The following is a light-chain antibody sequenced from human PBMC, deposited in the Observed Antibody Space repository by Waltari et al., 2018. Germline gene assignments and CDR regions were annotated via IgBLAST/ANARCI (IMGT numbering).Light chain of an antibody. J-gene: IGKJ2*01. CDR2: AAS. Sequence: DIQMTQSPSSLSASVGDRVTITCRASQSISTSLNWYHQKPGKAPNLLIYAASTLQSGVPSRFSGSGSGTEFTLTISSLQPEDFATYYCQQTYSTPYTFGQGTKLDIK. V-gene: IGKV1-39*01. CDR1: QSISTS. CDR3: QQTYSTPYT.